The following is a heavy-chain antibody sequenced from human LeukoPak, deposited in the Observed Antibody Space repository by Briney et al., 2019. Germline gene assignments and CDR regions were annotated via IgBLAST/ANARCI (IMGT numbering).Heavy chain of an antibody. Sequence: SETLSLTCTVSGGSISSSSYYWGWIRQPPGKGLEWIGSIYYSGSTYYNPSLKSRVTISVDTSKNQFSLKLSSVTAADTAVYYCAGDTDVLLWFGEYENWGQGTLVTVSS. V-gene: IGHV4-39*01. D-gene: IGHD3-10*01. J-gene: IGHJ4*02. CDR3: AGDTDVLLWFGEYEN. CDR1: GGSISSSSYY. CDR2: IYYSGST.